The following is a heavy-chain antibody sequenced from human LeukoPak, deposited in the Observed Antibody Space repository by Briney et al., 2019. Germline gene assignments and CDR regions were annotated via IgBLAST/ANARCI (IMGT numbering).Heavy chain of an antibody. J-gene: IGHJ5*02. Sequence: GGSLRLSCAASGFTFDDYGMSWVRQAPGKGLEWVSGINWNGGSTGYADSVKGRFTISRDNAKNSLYLQMNSLRAEDTALYHCARDASDSSSWNNWFDPWGQGTLVTVSS. CDR1: GFTFDDYG. D-gene: IGHD6-13*01. CDR3: ARDASDSSSWNNWFDP. V-gene: IGHV3-20*01. CDR2: INWNGGST.